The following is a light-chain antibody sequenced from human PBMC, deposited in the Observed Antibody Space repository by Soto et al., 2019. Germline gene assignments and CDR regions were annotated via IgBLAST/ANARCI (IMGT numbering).Light chain of an antibody. Sequence: EIVMTQSPATLSGSPGDTSTLSCRASQGVSSNLAWYQQKSGQAPRLLIYGASTRATGVPARFSGSGSGTEFTLTISRLQSEDFAVYYCQQYYNWRPRFGQGTKVDIK. CDR2: GAS. J-gene: IGKJ1*01. V-gene: IGKV3-15*01. CDR1: QGVSSN. CDR3: QQYYNWRPR.